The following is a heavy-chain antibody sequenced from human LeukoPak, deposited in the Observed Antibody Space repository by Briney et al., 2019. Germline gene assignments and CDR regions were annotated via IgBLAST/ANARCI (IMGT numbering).Heavy chain of an antibody. D-gene: IGHD5-12*01. CDR1: GFTFSNYN. V-gene: IGHV3-48*01. CDR3: AREVASGVTDY. Sequence: GGSLRLSCAASGFTFSNYNMNWVRQAPGKGLEWVSYISSSSSTIYYADSVKGRFTISRDNSKNTLYLQMNSLRAEDTAVYYCAREVASGVTDYWGQGTLVTVSS. J-gene: IGHJ4*02. CDR2: ISSSSSTI.